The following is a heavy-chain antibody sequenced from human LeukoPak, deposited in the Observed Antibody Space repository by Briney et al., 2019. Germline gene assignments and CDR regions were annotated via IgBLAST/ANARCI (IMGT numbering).Heavy chain of an antibody. Sequence: PSETLSLTCTVSGGSISSSSYYWGWIRQPPGKGLEWIGSIYYSGSTYYNPSLKSRVTISVDTSKNQFSLKLSSVTAADTAVYYRAKDWGPSGSQLFDYWGQGTLVTVSS. D-gene: IGHD1-26*01. CDR2: IYYSGST. J-gene: IGHJ4*02. CDR3: AKDWGPSGSQLFDY. CDR1: GGSISSSSYY. V-gene: IGHV4-39*01.